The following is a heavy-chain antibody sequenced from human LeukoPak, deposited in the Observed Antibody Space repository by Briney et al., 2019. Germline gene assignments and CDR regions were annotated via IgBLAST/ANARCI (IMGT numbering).Heavy chain of an antibody. Sequence: SETLSLTCTVSGGSISSSSHYWGWIRQPPGKGLEWIGSIYYSGSTSYNPSLKSRVTISVDTSKNQFSLKLSSVTAADTAVYYCTSSTANWYNRFDPWGQGTLVTVSS. CDR3: TSSTANWYNRFDP. V-gene: IGHV4-39*01. D-gene: IGHD1-1*01. CDR2: IYYSGST. CDR1: GGSISSSSHY. J-gene: IGHJ5*02.